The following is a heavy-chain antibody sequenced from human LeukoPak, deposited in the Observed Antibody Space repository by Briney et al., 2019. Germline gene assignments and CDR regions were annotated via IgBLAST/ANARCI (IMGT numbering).Heavy chain of an antibody. V-gene: IGHV3-48*03. Sequence: PGGSLRLSCVASGFTFSSYEMNWVRQAPGKGLEWISFISGSDGTIYYADSVKGRFTISRDNSKNTLYLQMNSLRAEDTAVYYCAKGQTTVVTGTFDYWGQGTLVTVSS. CDR3: AKGQTTVVTGTFDY. J-gene: IGHJ4*02. CDR1: GFTFSSYE. CDR2: ISGSDGTI. D-gene: IGHD4-23*01.